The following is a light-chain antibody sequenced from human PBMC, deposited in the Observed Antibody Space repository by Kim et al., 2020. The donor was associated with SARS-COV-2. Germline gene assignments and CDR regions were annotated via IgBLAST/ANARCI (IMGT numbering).Light chain of an antibody. CDR3: QTWGTGIPYV. J-gene: IGLJ1*01. V-gene: IGLV4-69*01. Sequence: QLVLTQSPSASASLGDSVKLTCTLSSGHSSYAIAWHQQQPEKGPRYLMKLNSDGSHSKGDGIPDRFSGSSSGAERYLTISSLQSEDEADYYCQTWGTGIPYVFGTGTKVTVL. CDR2: LNSDGSH. CDR1: SGHSSYA.